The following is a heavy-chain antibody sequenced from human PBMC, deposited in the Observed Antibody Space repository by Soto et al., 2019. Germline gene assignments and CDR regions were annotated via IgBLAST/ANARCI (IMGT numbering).Heavy chain of an antibody. CDR2: IKSNAAKAPP. D-gene: IGHD1-1*01. V-gene: IGHV3-15*05. Sequence: SGFTFRSYEMNWVRQAPGKGLEWVGNIKSNAAKAPPEYAESVKGRFIISRDDPKNTVYLQMSGLKTEDTAVYYCAWQGTTSFYFHSWGQGTLVTVSS. CDR1: GFTFRSYE. J-gene: IGHJ4*02. CDR3: AWQGTTSFYFHS.